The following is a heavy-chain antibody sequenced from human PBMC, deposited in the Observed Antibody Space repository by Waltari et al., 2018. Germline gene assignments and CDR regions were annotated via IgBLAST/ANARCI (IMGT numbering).Heavy chain of an antibody. CDR3: VKGIWTSAASYYAGLDV. CDR2: IHNDGSRT. CDR1: GFCFRPYG. J-gene: IGHJ6*02. Sequence: EVQVLESGGDLVPPGGSLRLSCAASGFCFRPYGMRWVRQGPGKGLEWVSGIHNDGSRTYYVDSVKGRFTISRDNSKNTMSLQMNSLRAEDTGIYYCVKGIWTSAASYYAGLDVWGQGTTVTVSS. V-gene: IGHV3-23*03. D-gene: IGHD3-22*01.